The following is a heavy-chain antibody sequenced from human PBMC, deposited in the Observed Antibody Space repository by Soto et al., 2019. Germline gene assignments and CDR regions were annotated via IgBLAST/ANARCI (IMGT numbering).Heavy chain of an antibody. D-gene: IGHD2-2*01. J-gene: IGHJ5*02. CDR1: GGTFSSYA. V-gene: IGHV1-69*13. CDR3: AIIPHCSSTRCRTQYNWFDP. CDR2: IIPIFGTA. Sequence: SVKVSCKASGGTFSSYAISWVRQAPGQGLEWMGGIIPIFGTANYAQKCQGRVTITADESTSTAYMELSSLRSEDTAVYYCAIIPHCSSTRCRTQYNWFDPWGQGTLVTVSS.